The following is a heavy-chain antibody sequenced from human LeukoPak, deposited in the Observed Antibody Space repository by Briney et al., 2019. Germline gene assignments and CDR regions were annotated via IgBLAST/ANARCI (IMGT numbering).Heavy chain of an antibody. J-gene: IGHJ4*02. CDR1: GGSISSYY. D-gene: IGHD5-18*01. V-gene: IGHV4-59*01. Sequence: SETLSLTCTVSGGSISSYYWSRIRQPPGKGLEWIGYIYYSGSTNYNPSLKSRVTISVDTSKNQFSLKLSSVTAADTAVYYCARAGTKDTAMVKDYWGQGTLVTVSS. CDR3: ARAGTKDTAMVKDY. CDR2: IYYSGST.